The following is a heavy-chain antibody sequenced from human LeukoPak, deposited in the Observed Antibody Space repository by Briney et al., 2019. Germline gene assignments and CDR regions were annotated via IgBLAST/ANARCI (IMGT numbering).Heavy chain of an antibody. CDR2: ISGSGGST. V-gene: IGHV3-23*01. CDR1: GFTFSSYA. Sequence: GGSLRLSCAASGFTFSSYAMHWVRQAPGKGLEWVSAISGSGGSTYYVDSVKGRFTISRDNSKNTLYLQMNSLRAEDTAVYYCAKDRGSQHWAFDYWGQGTLVTVSS. D-gene: IGHD1-26*01. CDR3: AKDRGSQHWAFDY. J-gene: IGHJ4*02.